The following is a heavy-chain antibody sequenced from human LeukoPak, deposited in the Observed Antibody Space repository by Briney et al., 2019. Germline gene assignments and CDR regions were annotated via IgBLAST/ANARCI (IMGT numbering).Heavy chain of an antibody. CDR2: INPKSDGT. D-gene: IGHD1-1*01. CDR3: ARDPPGTTAFDL. V-gene: IGHV1-2*02. CDR1: GYTFTDYY. J-gene: IGHJ3*01. Sequence: ASVKVSCKASGYTFTDYYLHWVRQAPGQGLEWMGWINPKSDGTKYAQNFRGRVTMTWDTSISTAYMEVSSLTSDDTAMFYCARDPPGTTAFDLWGQGTMVTVSS.